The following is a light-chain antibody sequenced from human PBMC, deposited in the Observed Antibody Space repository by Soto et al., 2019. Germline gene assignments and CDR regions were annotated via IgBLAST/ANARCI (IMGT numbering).Light chain of an antibody. CDR1: QGISSY. CDR2: AAS. J-gene: IGKJ1*01. Sequence: AIRMTQSPSSLSASTGDRVTITCRASQGISSYLAWYQQKPGKAPKLLIYAASTLQSGVPSRFSGSGSGTDFTLTISCLQSEDFPTYYCQQYYSYPRTFGQGTKVEIK. V-gene: IGKV1-8*01. CDR3: QQYYSYPRT.